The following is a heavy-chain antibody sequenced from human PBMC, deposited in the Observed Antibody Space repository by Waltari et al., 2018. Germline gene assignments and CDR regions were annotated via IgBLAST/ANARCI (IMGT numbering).Heavy chain of an antibody. V-gene: IGHV4-39*07. D-gene: IGHD2-15*01. CDR1: GGSLSSSSYY. CDR3: ASPDSQGVNY. CDR2: IYYSGST. Sequence: QLQLQESGPGLVKPSETLSLTCTVSGGSLSSSSYYWGWIRQPPGKGLEWIGSIYYSGSTYYNPSLKSRVTISVDTSKNQFSLKLSSVTAADTAVYYCASPDSQGVNYWGQGTLVTVSS. J-gene: IGHJ4*02.